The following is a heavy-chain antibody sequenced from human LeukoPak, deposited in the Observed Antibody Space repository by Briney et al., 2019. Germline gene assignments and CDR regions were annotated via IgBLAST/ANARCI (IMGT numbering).Heavy chain of an antibody. V-gene: IGHV3-66*01. D-gene: IGHD3-9*01. CDR3: ARAYYDILTTDS. Sequence: PGGSLRLSCTAPGFTVRTNYMSWVRQAPGKGLEWVSVIYSSGDTYYADSVKGRFTISRDDSKNTLYLQMNSLRAEDTAVYYCARAYYDILTTDSWGQGTLVSVPS. J-gene: IGHJ4*02. CDR2: IYSSGDT. CDR1: GFTVRTNY.